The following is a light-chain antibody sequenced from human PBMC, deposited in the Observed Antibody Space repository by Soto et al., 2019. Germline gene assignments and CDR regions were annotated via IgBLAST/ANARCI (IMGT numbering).Light chain of an antibody. Sequence: VLTQSPGTLSLSPWERATLSCRASQSVSRYLVWYQQKPGQAPRLLIYGASSMASGIPDRFSGSGSGTDLTLTINRLGPEDSAVYYCQQFDTSPYTFGQGTKLEIK. J-gene: IGKJ2*01. CDR3: QQFDTSPYT. CDR1: QSVSRY. V-gene: IGKV3-20*01. CDR2: GAS.